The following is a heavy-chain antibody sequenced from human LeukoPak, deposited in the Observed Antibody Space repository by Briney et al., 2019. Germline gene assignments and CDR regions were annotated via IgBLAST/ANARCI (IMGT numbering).Heavy chain of an antibody. CDR3: AKDLSPNYYDSSGYSDY. D-gene: IGHD3-22*01. J-gene: IGHJ4*02. CDR1: GFTFSSYG. CDR2: ISYDGSNK. V-gene: IGHV3-30*18. Sequence: GRSLRLSCAASGFTFSSYGMHWVRQAPGKGLEWVAVISYDGSNKYYADSVKGRFTISRDNSKNTLYLQMNSLRAEDTAVYYCAKDLSPNYYDSSGYSDYWGQGTLVTVSS.